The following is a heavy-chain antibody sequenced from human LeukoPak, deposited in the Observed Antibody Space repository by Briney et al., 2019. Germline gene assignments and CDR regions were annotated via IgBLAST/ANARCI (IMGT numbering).Heavy chain of an antibody. CDR2: IYYSGST. CDR1: GGSISSYY. J-gene: IGHJ4*02. CDR3: ARVLEDSSGYYVGY. D-gene: IGHD3-22*01. V-gene: IGHV4-59*01. Sequence: SETLSLTCTVSGGSISSYYWSWIRQPPGKGLEWIGYIYYSGSTNYNPSLKSRVTISVDTSKNQFSLKLSSVTAADTAVYYCARVLEDSSGYYVGYWGQGTLVTVSS.